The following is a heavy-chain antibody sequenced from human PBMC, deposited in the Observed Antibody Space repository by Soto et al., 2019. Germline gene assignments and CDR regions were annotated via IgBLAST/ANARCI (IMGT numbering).Heavy chain of an antibody. Sequence: QVQLVQSGAEVKKPGASVKVSCKASGYTFTSYGISWVRQAPGQGLEWMGWISAYNGNTNYAQKLQGRVTMTTDTSTSTDYRELRSLRSDDTAVDYCARAYDSSGYRAHYYYYGMDVWGQGTTVTVSS. CDR1: GYTFTSYG. V-gene: IGHV1-18*01. CDR2: ISAYNGNT. J-gene: IGHJ6*02. D-gene: IGHD3-22*01. CDR3: ARAYDSSGYRAHYYYYGMDV.